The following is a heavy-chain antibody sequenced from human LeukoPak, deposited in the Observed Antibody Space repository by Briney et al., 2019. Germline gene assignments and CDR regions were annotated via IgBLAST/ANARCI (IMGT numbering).Heavy chain of an antibody. CDR1: GYTFTGYY. CDR3: ARDRDTSGYYRDAFDI. J-gene: IGHJ3*02. Sequence: ASVKVSCKASGYTFTGYYIHWVRQAPGQGLERMGWINPYGGGTNFAQKFQARVTMTRDTSISTAYMELTRLTSDDTALYFCARDRDTSGYYRDAFDIWGQGTTVTVSS. V-gene: IGHV1-2*02. D-gene: IGHD5-12*01. CDR2: INPYGGGT.